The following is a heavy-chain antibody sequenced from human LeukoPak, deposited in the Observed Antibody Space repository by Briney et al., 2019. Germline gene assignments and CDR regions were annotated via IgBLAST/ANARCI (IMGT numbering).Heavy chain of an antibody. D-gene: IGHD4-23*01. CDR3: ARYGGDSYWYFDL. CDR2: INHSGSA. Sequence: PSETLSLTCAVYGGSFTDYYRTWIRQPPGKGLEWIGEINHSGSANYSPSLKSRVTISVDTSKNHFSLKLASVTAADTAVYYCARYGGDSYWYFDLWGRGTLLTVSS. V-gene: IGHV4-34*01. J-gene: IGHJ2*01. CDR1: GGSFTDYY.